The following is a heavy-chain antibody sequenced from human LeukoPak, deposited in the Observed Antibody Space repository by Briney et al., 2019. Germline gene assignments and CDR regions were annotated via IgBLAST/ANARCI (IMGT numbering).Heavy chain of an antibody. CDR1: GGSFSGYY. CDR2: INHSGST. V-gene: IGHV4-34*01. D-gene: IGHD6-19*01. Sequence: SETLSLTCAVYGGSFSGYYWRWIRQPPGKGLEWIGEINHSGSTNYNPSLKSRVTISVDTSKNQFSLKLSSVTAADTAVYYCARVRRIAVAGTIDYWGQGTLVTVSS. J-gene: IGHJ4*02. CDR3: ARVRRIAVAGTIDY.